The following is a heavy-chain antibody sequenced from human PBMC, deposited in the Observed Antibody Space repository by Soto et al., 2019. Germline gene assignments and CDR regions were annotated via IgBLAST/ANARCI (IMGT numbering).Heavy chain of an antibody. CDR2: IIPIFGTA. CDR3: AREATYYYGSGSYYPLDY. D-gene: IGHD3-10*01. Sequence: SVKVSCKASGGTFSSYAISWVRQAPGQGLEWMGGIIPIFGTANYAQKFQGRVTITADESTSTAYMELSSLRSEDTAVYYCAREATYYYGSGSYYPLDYWGQGTLVTVSS. J-gene: IGHJ4*02. V-gene: IGHV1-69*13. CDR1: GGTFSSYA.